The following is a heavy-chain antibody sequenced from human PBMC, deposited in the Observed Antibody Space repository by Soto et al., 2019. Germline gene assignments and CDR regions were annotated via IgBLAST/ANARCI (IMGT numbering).Heavy chain of an antibody. CDR3: AKDLGLGVIAGYPHDC. CDR1: GFTFNNYA. V-gene: IGHV3-23*01. D-gene: IGHD3-9*01. CDR2: ISVSGANT. Sequence: DVQLLDSGGGLVQPGGSLRLSCAASGFTFNNYAMSWVRQAPGKGLEWVSTISVSGANTYYADSVKGRFTISRDDSKNTLYLQMNSLGAEDTAVYYWAKDLGLGVIAGYPHDCWGQGTLVTVSS. J-gene: IGHJ4*02.